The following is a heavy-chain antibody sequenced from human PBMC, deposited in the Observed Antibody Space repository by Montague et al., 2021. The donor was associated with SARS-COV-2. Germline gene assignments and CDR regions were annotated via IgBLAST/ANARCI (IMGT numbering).Heavy chain of an antibody. Sequence: SLRLSCAASGFTFRSYGMSWVRQAPGRGLEWVSGITGSGGSTYYADSVKGRFTISRDNSKNTLYLQMNSLRAEDTAVYYCVKGYYYDTSGYLHPFDYWGQGTLVTVSS. V-gene: IGHV3-23*01. CDR1: GFTFRSYG. J-gene: IGHJ4*02. D-gene: IGHD3-22*01. CDR3: VKGYYYDTSGYLHPFDY. CDR2: ITGSGGST.